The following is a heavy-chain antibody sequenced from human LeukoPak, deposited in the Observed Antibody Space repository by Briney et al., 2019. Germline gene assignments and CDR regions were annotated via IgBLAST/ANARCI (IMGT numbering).Heavy chain of an antibody. CDR1: GYTFTGYY. D-gene: IGHD2-2*02. CDR2: ISAYNGNT. CDR3: ARVPYCSSTSCYTPDY. V-gene: IGHV1-18*04. J-gene: IGHJ4*02. Sequence: ASVKVSCKASGYTFTGYYMHWVRQAPGQGLEWMGWISAYNGNTNYAQKLQGRVTMTTDTSTSTAYMELRSLRSDDTAVYYCARVPYCSSTSCYTPDYWGQGTLVTVSS.